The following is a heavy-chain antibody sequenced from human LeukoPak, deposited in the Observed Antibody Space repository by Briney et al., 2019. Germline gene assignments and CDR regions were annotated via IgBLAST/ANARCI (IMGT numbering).Heavy chain of an antibody. J-gene: IGHJ4*02. D-gene: IGHD5-12*01. CDR3: ARMGLRGKGYYFDY. CDR2: IYHSGST. CDR1: GGSISSSNW. V-gene: IGHV4-4*02. Sequence: PSGTLSLTCAVSGGSISSSNWWSWVRQPPGTGLEWIGEIYHSGSTNYNPSLKSRVTISVDKSKNQFSLKLSAVTAADTAVYYCARMGLRGKGYYFDYWGQGTLVTVSS.